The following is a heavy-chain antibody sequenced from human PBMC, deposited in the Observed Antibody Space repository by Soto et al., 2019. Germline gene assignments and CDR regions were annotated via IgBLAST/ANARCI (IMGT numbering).Heavy chain of an antibody. V-gene: IGHV4-39*01. CDR2: IYYSGST. D-gene: IGHD3-3*01. CDR1: GGSISSSSYY. CDR3: ARRYYDFWSGYYDEVDY. J-gene: IGHJ4*02. Sequence: SETLSLTCTVSGGSISSSSYYWGWIRQPPGKGLEWIGSIYYSGSTYYNPSLKSRVTISVDTSKNQFSLKLSSVTAADTAVYYCARRYYDFWSGYYDEVDYSGQGTLVTVSS.